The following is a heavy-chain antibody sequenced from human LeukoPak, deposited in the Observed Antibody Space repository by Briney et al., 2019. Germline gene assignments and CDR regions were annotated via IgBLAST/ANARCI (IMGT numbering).Heavy chain of an antibody. Sequence: GGSLRLSCAASGFTVSNNYMNWVRQAPGKGLEWVSVIYSGGSTYYADSVKGRFTISRDNSKNTLYLQMNSLRAEDTAVYYCARGLKYSSGWYYFDYWGQETLVIVSS. CDR2: IYSGGST. D-gene: IGHD6-19*01. V-gene: IGHV3-53*01. CDR3: ARGLKYSSGWYYFDY. CDR1: GFTVSNNY. J-gene: IGHJ4*02.